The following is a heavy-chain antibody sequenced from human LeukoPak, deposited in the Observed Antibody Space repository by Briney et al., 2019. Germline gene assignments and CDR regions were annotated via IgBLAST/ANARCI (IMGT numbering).Heavy chain of an antibody. V-gene: IGHV3-30*03. CDR2: ISYDGSSE. CDR3: ARGSREFDY. Sequence: GGSLRLSCAASGFTFSSYSMNWVRQAPGKGLEWVAVISYDGSSENYVDSVKGRFTISRDNSKNMVFLQVNSLRPEDTAVYYCARGSREFDYWGQGTLVTVSS. CDR1: GFTFSSYS. J-gene: IGHJ4*02.